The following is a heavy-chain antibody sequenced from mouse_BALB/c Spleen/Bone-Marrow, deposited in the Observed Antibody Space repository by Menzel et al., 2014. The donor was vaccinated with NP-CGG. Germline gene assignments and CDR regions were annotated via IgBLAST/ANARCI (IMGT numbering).Heavy chain of an antibody. CDR3: AREGIHYPFAY. CDR2: IDPYYGGT. J-gene: IGHJ3*01. CDR1: GFSFTAYN. D-gene: IGHD1-2*01. V-gene: IGHV1-39*01. Sequence: EVKLMESGPELEKPGASVKISCKASGFSFTAYNMNWVKQSNGKSLEWIGNIDPYYGGTSYNQKFKGKATLTVDKSSSTAYMQLKSLTSEDSAVYYCAREGIHYPFAYWGQGTLVTVSA.